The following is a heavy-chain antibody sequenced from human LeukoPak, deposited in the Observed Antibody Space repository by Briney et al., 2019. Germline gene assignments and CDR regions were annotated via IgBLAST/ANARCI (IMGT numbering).Heavy chain of an antibody. D-gene: IGHD1-7*01. CDR1: GFTVSSNF. V-gene: IGHV3-53*01. Sequence: GGSLRLSCAASGFTVSSNFMSWVRQAPGKGLEWVSVIYSADTTYYADSVKGRFTISRDNSKNTLYLQMNSLRVEDTAVYYCARSGHAGNYLSWFDPWGQGTLVTVSS. CDR2: IYSADTT. CDR3: ARSGHAGNYLSWFDP. J-gene: IGHJ5*02.